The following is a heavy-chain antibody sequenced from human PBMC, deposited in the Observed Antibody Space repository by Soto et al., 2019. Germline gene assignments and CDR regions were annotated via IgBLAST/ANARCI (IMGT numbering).Heavy chain of an antibody. Sequence: QVQLVESGGGVVQPGRSLRLSCAASGFTFSSYGMHWVRQAPGKGLEWVAVIWYDGSNKYYADSVKGRFTISRDNSKNTLYLQRNSLRAEDTAVYYCARRRLDGNWCDPWGQGTLVTVSS. J-gene: IGHJ5*02. CDR3: ARRRLDGNWCDP. D-gene: IGHD3-3*01. CDR2: IWYDGSNK. CDR1: GFTFSSYG. V-gene: IGHV3-33*01.